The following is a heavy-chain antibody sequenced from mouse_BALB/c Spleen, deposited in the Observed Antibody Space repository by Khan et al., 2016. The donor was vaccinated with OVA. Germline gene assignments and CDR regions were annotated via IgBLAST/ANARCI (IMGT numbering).Heavy chain of an antibody. D-gene: IGHD2-4*01. Sequence: VELKQSGPGLVQPSQSLSITCTVSGFSLANYSVHWVRQSPGKGLEWLGVIWSAGSTDYNAAFMSRLTINKDNSRSHVFFKMNSLPPNDTAIYYGARRGYDYGRGALFAYWGQGTLVTVSA. CDR2: IWSAGST. J-gene: IGHJ3*01. CDR1: GFSLANYS. CDR3: ARRGYDYGRGALFAY. V-gene: IGHV2-2*02.